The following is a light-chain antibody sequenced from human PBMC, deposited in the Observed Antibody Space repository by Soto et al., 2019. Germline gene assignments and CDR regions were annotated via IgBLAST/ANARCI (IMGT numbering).Light chain of an antibody. Sequence: QSALTQPASVSGSPGQSITVSCTGTGSDVGGFNYVSWYQQHPGKAPKLMIYDVTNRPSGVSNRFSGSKSGNTASLTVSGLQAENEAHYYCSSYTHSATLVFGGWTKMTV. CDR3: SSYTHSATLV. J-gene: IGLJ2*01. CDR1: GSDVGGFNY. V-gene: IGLV2-14*01. CDR2: DVT.